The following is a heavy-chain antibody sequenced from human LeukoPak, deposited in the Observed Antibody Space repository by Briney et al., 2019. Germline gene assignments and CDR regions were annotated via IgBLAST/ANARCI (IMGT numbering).Heavy chain of an antibody. D-gene: IGHD3-22*01. CDR3: ARAHYYDSSGLIDY. CDR1: GYTFTGYG. Sequence: GASVKVSCKASGYTFTGYGISWVRQALGQGLEWMGWISAYNGNTNYAQKLQGRVTMTTDTSTSTAYMELWSLRSDDTAVYYCARAHYYDSSGLIDYWGQGTLVTVSS. V-gene: IGHV1-18*01. CDR2: ISAYNGNT. J-gene: IGHJ4*02.